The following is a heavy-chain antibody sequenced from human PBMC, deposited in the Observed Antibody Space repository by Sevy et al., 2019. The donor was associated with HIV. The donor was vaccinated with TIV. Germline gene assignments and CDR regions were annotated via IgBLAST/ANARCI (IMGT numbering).Heavy chain of an antibody. V-gene: IGHV4-59*01. CDR3: ARARGEMATIIGDFYFDY. J-gene: IGHJ4*02. CDR2: IYYSGST. CDR1: GGSISSYY. Sequence: SETLSLTCTVSGGSISSYYWSWIRQPPGKGLEWIGYIYYSGSTNYNPSLKSRVTISVDTSKNQFPLKLSSVTAADTAVYYCARARGEMATIIGDFYFDYWGQGTLVTVSS. D-gene: IGHD5-12*01.